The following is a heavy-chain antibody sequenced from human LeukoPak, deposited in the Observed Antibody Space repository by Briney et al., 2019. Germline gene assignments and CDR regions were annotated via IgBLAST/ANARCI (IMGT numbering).Heavy chain of an antibody. CDR3: ARDRSSGWPYYYYYYMDV. V-gene: IGHV1-18*01. Sequence: ASVKVSCKASGYTFTSYGISWVRQAPGQGLEWMGWISAYNGNTNYAQKLQGRVTMTTDTSTSTAYMELRSLRSDDTAVYYCARDRSSGWPYYYYYYMDVRGKGTTVTVSS. D-gene: IGHD6-19*01. CDR1: GYTFTSYG. CDR2: ISAYNGNT. J-gene: IGHJ6*03.